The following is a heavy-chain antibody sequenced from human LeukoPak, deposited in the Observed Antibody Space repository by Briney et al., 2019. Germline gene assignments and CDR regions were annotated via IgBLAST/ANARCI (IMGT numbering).Heavy chain of an antibody. CDR2: IRPDGSQK. CDR3: ASYSNYNNWFDP. CDR1: GFTFRNYW. V-gene: IGHV3-7*01. D-gene: IGHD4-11*01. Sequence: GGTLRLSCGASGFTFRNYWMRWAREALGEGLEWVANIRPDGSQKYYVDSARGRFTISRDNSKNTLYLQMNSLRAEDTAVYYCASYSNYNNWFDPWGQGTLVTVSS. J-gene: IGHJ5*02.